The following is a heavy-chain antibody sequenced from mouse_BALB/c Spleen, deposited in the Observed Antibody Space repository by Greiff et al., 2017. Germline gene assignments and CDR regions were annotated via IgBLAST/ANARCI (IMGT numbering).Heavy chain of an antibody. V-gene: IGHV3-2*02. J-gene: IGHJ2*01. CDR2: ISYSGST. CDR1: GYSITSDYA. D-gene: IGHD2-4*01. CDR3: AREGLGMISGY. Sequence: VQLQQSGPGLVKPSQSLSLTCTVTGYSITSDYAWNWIRQFPGNKLEWMGYISYSGSTSYNPSLKSRISITRDTSKNQFFLQLNSVTTEDTATYYCAREGLGMISGYWGQGTTLTVSS.